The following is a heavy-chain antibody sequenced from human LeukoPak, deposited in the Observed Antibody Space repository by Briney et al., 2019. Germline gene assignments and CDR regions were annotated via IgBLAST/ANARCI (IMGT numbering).Heavy chain of an antibody. V-gene: IGHV3-21*01. CDR1: GFTFSSYS. D-gene: IGHD3-10*01. Sequence: GGSLRLSCAASGFTFSSYSMNWVRQAPGKGLEWVSSISSSSSYIYYADSVKGRFTISRDNAKNSLYLQMNSLRAEDTAVYYCARDRFTYYGSGSRSPNYFDYWGQGTLVTVSS. J-gene: IGHJ4*02. CDR2: ISSSSSYI. CDR3: ARDRFTYYGSGSRSPNYFDY.